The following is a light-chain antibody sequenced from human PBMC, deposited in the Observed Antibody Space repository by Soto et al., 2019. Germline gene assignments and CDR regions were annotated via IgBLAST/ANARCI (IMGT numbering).Light chain of an antibody. CDR1: QRVSSD. J-gene: IGKJ4*01. CDR3: QQYNEWPLT. CDR2: GAS. V-gene: IGKV3-15*01. Sequence: IVMTQSPGTLSVSQGERATLSCRASQRVSSDLAWYQQKPGQAPRVLIYGASTRATGTPARFSGTGSGTEFTLTISSLQSEDFAVYYCQQYNEWPLTFGGGTKVDI.